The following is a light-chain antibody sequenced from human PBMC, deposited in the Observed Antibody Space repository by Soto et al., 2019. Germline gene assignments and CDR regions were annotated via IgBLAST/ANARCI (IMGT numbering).Light chain of an antibody. CDR1: QDINNF. CDR2: DAS. J-gene: IGKJ1*01. V-gene: IGKV1-33*01. Sequence: DIQMTQSPSSLSASLGDSVTIXXQASQDINNFLNWYQQKPGKAPKIXIYDASNLETGVPSRFSGSGSGTDFTFTISSLQPEDIATYYCQQYENLPRTFGQGTKVDIK. CDR3: QQYENLPRT.